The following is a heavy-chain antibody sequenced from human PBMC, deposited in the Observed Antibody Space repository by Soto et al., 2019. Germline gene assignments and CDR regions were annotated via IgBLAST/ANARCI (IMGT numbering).Heavy chain of an antibody. Sequence: QITLKESGPTLVKPTQTLTLTCTFSGFSLSTSGVGVGWVRQPPGKALEWLALIYWDDDKRYNPSLRSRLVIFQDTPKNLVVLIMTNMDPEDTATYYCAHRVVWRPSDWSLGWFDPWGQGTLVTVSS. CDR3: AHRVVWRPSDWSLGWFDP. CDR1: GFSLSTSGVG. D-gene: IGHD3-9*01. V-gene: IGHV2-5*02. CDR2: IYWDDDK. J-gene: IGHJ5*02.